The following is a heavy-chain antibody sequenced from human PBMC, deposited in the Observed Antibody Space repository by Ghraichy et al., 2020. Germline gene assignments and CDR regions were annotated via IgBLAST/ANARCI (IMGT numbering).Heavy chain of an antibody. CDR2: IRHDESNT. J-gene: IGHJ3*01. Sequence: GGSLRLSCAASGFTVRNSGMHWVRQTPGKGLEWVAFIRHDESNTFYADPLKGRFTISRDNSKNTLYLQMDSLRPEDTAMYHCARDNYHATFDVWGQRTMVTVSS. CDR3: ARDNYHATFDV. CDR1: GFTVRNSG. D-gene: IGHD4-11*01. V-gene: IGHV3-30*02.